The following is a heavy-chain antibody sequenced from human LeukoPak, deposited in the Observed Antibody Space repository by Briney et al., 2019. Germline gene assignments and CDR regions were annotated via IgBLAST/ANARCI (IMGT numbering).Heavy chain of an antibody. CDR3: ARSPSSSYYLWHFDH. CDR2: IYYSGST. V-gene: IGHV4-39*01. Sequence: PSETLSLTCTVSGGSISSSSYYWGWIRQPPGKGLEWIGSIYYSGSTYYTPSLKSRVTISVDTSKNQFSLKLSSVTAADTAVYYCARSPSSSYYLWHFDHWGQGTLVTVSS. D-gene: IGHD3-22*01. CDR1: GGSISSSSYY. J-gene: IGHJ4*02.